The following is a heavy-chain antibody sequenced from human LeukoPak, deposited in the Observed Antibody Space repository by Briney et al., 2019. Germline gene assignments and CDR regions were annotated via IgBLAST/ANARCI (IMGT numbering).Heavy chain of an antibody. D-gene: IGHD3-10*01. CDR3: TKAASRWGESFSQHYYMDV. Sequence: GGSLRLSCAASGFTFSSYWMSWVRQAPGKGLEWVSAISAGGTAYYADSVKGRFTISRDNSQNTLYLELNSLRAADTAVYYCTKAASRWGESFSQHYYMDVWGNGTTVTVSS. CDR1: GFTFSSYW. V-gene: IGHV3-23*01. J-gene: IGHJ6*03. CDR2: ISAGGTA.